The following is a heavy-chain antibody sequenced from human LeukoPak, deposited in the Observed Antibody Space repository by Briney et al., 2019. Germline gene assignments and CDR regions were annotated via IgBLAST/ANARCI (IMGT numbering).Heavy chain of an antibody. J-gene: IGHJ4*02. Sequence: ASVKVSCKASGYTFTSYGISWVGQAPGQGLEWMGWISAYNGNTNYAQKLQGRVTMTTDTSTSTAYMELSSLRSDHTAVYYCARMGEYIVVVVAATPFDYWGQGTLVTVSS. V-gene: IGHV1-18*04. CDR1: GYTFTSYG. CDR2: ISAYNGNT. D-gene: IGHD2-15*01. CDR3: ARMGEYIVVVVAATPFDY.